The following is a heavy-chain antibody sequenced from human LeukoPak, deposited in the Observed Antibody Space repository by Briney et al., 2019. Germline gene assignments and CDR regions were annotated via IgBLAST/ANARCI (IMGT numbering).Heavy chain of an antibody. Sequence: PSETLSLTCTVSGGSISSSYYWGWIRQPPGKGLEWIGSIDYSGSTYYNPSLKSRGTISVDTSKNQFSLKLGSATAADTAVYYCARAIVVVVAATPSPYNWFDPWGQGTLVTVSS. CDR2: IDYSGST. CDR3: ARAIVVVVAATPSPYNWFDP. J-gene: IGHJ5*02. CDR1: GGSISSSYY. D-gene: IGHD2-15*01. V-gene: IGHV4-39*01.